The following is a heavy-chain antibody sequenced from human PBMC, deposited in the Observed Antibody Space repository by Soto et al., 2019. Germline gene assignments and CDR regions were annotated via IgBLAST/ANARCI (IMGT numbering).Heavy chain of an antibody. Sequence: SETLSLTCAVSGGSISSGGYSWSWIRQPPGKGLEWIGYIYHSGSTYYNPSLKSRVTISVDRSKNQFSLKLSSVTAAETAVYYCARVGYYYDSSGYYTGSGYYFDYWGQGTLVTVSS. CDR1: GGSISSGGYS. V-gene: IGHV4-30-2*01. D-gene: IGHD3-22*01. CDR2: IYHSGST. J-gene: IGHJ4*02. CDR3: ARVGYYYDSSGYYTGSGYYFDY.